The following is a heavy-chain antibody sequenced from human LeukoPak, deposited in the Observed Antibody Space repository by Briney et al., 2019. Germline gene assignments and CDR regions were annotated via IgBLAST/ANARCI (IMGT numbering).Heavy chain of an antibody. CDR1: GFTFSDSW. V-gene: IGHV3-74*01. CDR3: ARDRRCSVSGCTPGDDFDF. J-gene: IGHJ4*02. Sequence: PGGSLRLSCAASGFTFSDSWMHWVRQAPGKGLLWVSRINPDGRTTSYADSVKGRFTISTDNAKNTVLLQMNSLRADDTAVYYCARDRRCSVSGCTPGDDFDFWCQGSLVTVSS. D-gene: IGHD5/OR15-5a*01. CDR2: INPDGRTT.